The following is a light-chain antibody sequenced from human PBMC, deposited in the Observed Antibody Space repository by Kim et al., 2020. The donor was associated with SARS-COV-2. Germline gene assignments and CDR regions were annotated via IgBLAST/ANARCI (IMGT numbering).Light chain of an antibody. CDR2: GAS. CDR1: QIISYC. Sequence: ASVGDIVIITCRAKQIISYCINWQQHKPGKAPKLLFYGASRLQSGVPSWFSGSGSRTEFTLTSSRHQPEYIATYYCQRCASTPTFGQGTKVDIK. CDR3: QRCASTPT. J-gene: IGKJ1*01. V-gene: IGKV1-39*02.